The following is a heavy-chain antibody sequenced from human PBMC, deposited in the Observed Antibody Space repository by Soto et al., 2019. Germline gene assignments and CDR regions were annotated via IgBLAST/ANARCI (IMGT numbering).Heavy chain of an antibody. D-gene: IGHD3-10*01. CDR3: ASSWGSGSYSGNWFDP. Sequence: SETLSLTCTVSGGSISSYYWSWIRQPPGKGLEWIGYIYYSGSTNYNPSLKSRVTISVDTSKNQFSLKLSSVTAADTAVYYCASSWGSGSYSGNWFDPWGQGTLVTVSS. CDR2: IYYSGST. CDR1: GGSISSYY. V-gene: IGHV4-59*01. J-gene: IGHJ5*02.